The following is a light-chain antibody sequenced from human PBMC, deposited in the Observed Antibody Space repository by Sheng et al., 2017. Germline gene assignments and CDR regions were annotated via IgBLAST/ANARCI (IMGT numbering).Light chain of an antibody. CDR3: QVWDNSSENVV. CDR2: DDS. CDR1: NIGSRT. V-gene: IGLV3-21*02. Sequence: SYVLTQAPSVSVAPGQTARITCGGHNIGSRTVHWYQQRPGQAPVLVVYDDSDRPSGISERFSGSNSGKTATLTISRVEAGDEADYYCQVWDNSSENVVIGGGTKLSVL. J-gene: IGLJ2*01.